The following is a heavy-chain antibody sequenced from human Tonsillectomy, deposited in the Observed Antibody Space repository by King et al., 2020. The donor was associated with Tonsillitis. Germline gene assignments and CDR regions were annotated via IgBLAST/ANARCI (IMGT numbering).Heavy chain of an antibody. CDR3: AKDGIALSDWYFDL. D-gene: IGHD3-16*02. J-gene: IGHJ2*01. CDR2: IAYDASYE. Sequence: VQLVESGGGVVQPGRSLRLSCAASGFTFTNYGMHWVRQAPGKGLEWVALIAYDASYENYADSVKGRFAISRDNSKNTLYLDMNSLRVEDTAVYYCAKDGIALSDWYFDLWGRGTLVTVSS. CDR1: GFTFTNYG. V-gene: IGHV3-30*18.